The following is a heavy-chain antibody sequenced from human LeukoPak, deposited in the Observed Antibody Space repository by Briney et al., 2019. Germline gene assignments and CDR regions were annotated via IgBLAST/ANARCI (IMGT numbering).Heavy chain of an antibody. D-gene: IGHD6-13*01. V-gene: IGHV1-69*05. CDR2: IIPILGTA. CDR1: GGTFSSYA. J-gene: IGHJ3*02. CDR3: ARVKSGAAAGLDAFDI. Sequence: ASVKVSCKASGGTFSSYAISWVRQAPGQGLEWMGGIIPILGTANYAQKFQGRVTITTDESTSTAYMELSSLRSEDTAVYYCARVKSGAAAGLDAFDIWGQGTMVTVSS.